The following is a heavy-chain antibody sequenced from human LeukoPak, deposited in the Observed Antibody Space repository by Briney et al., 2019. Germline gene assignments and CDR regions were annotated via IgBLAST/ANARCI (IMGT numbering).Heavy chain of an antibody. CDR3: ARAPDGGNSGAHYYYGMDV. J-gene: IGHJ6*02. V-gene: IGHV3-23*01. CDR1: GFVFSTYA. D-gene: IGHD4-23*01. CDR2: INEDGSAT. Sequence: GGSLRLSCAASGFVFSTYAMTWVRQAPGRGLEWVSSINEDGSATYYAGSVRGLFTISRDNSKNTLYLQMNSLRAEDTSLYYCARAPDGGNSGAHYYYGMDVWGQGTTVTVSS.